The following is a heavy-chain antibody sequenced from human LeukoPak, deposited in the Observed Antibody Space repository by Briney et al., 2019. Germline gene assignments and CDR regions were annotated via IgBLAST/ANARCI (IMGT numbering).Heavy chain of an antibody. CDR2: IRYDGSNK. J-gene: IGHJ4*02. CDR3: AKDPGYCSGGSCYYPVDYFDY. V-gene: IGHV3-30*02. CDR1: GFTFSSYG. D-gene: IGHD2-15*01. Sequence: PGGSLRLSCAASGFTFSSYGMHWVRQAPGKGLEWVAFIRYDGSNKYYADSVKGRFTISRDNSKNTLYLQMNSLRAEDTAVYYCAKDPGYCSGGSCYYPVDYFDYWGQGTLVTVSS.